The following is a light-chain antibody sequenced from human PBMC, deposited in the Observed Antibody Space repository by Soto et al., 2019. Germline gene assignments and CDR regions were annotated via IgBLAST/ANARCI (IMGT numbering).Light chain of an antibody. CDR3: SSYTTSSTWV. CDR1: SSDIGAYNY. CDR2: EVS. J-gene: IGLJ3*02. V-gene: IGLV2-14*01. Sequence: QSALTQPASVSGSPGQSITISCTGTSSDIGAYNYVSWYQQHPGKAPKLMIYEVSNRPSGVSSRFSGSKSGNTASLTISGRQAEDETDYYCSSYTTSSTWVFGGGTKLTVL.